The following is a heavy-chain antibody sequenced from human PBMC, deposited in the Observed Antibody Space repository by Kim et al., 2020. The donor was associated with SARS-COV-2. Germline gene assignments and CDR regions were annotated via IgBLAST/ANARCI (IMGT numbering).Heavy chain of an antibody. CDR3: ARGDVLLWFGEDEYYYGMDV. D-gene: IGHD3-10*01. Sequence: ASVKVSCKASGYTFTSYYMHWVRQAPGQGLEWMGIINPSGGSTSYAQKFQGRVTMTRDTSTSTVYMELSSLRSEDTAVYYCARGDVLLWFGEDEYYYGMDVWGQGTTVTVSS. J-gene: IGHJ6*02. CDR2: INPSGGST. V-gene: IGHV1-46*01. CDR1: GYTFTSYY.